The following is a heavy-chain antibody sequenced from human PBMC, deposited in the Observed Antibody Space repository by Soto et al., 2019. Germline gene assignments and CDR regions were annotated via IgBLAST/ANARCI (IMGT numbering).Heavy chain of an antibody. CDR1: GFTFRTYW. CDR3: ARVRTEIYYGMDV. V-gene: IGHV3-7*05. Sequence: EVQLVESGGGLVQPGGSLRLSCVASGFTFRTYWMAWVRQAPEKGLEWVANIKYDESEKYYVDSVKGQFTVSRDNARNSLFVQMNSLIAEDTAVYYCARVRTEIYYGMDVWGQGTTVTVSS. J-gene: IGHJ6*02. CDR2: IKYDESEK.